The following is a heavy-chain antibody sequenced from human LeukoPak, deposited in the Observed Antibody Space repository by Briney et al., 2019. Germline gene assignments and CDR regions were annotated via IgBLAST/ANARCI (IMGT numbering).Heavy chain of an antibody. Sequence: GGSLRLSCAASGFTFSTYAMSWVRQAPGKGLEWVSAITPTAGNTYYADSVKGRSTISRDTSKNTQFLQMNSLRAEDTAVYYCLGYCSGGSCYSGGYWGQGTLVTVSS. J-gene: IGHJ4*02. D-gene: IGHD2-15*01. V-gene: IGHV3-23*01. CDR1: GFTFSTYA. CDR3: LGYCSGGSCYSGGY. CDR2: ITPTAGNT.